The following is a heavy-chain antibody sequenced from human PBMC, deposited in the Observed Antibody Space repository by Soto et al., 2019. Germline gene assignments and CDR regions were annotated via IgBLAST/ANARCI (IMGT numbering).Heavy chain of an antibody. D-gene: IGHD4-17*01. CDR2: IWYDGSNK. CDR1: GFTFSSYG. CDR3: ARDNEGYGDYRFIDYYYYMDV. Sequence: GGSLRLSCAASGFTFSSYGMHWVRQAPGKGLEWVAVIWYDGSNKYYADSVKGRFTISRDNSKNTLYLQMNSLRAEDTAVYYCARDNEGYGDYRFIDYYYYMDVWGKGTTVTVSS. V-gene: IGHV3-33*01. J-gene: IGHJ6*03.